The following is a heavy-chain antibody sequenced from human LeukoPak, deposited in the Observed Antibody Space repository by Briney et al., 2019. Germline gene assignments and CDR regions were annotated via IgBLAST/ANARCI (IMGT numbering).Heavy chain of an antibody. V-gene: IGHV3-48*03. CDR1: GFTFSSYE. J-gene: IGHJ4*02. Sequence: GGSLRLSCAASGFTFSSYEMNWVRQAPGKGLEWVSYISSSGSTIYYADSVKGRFTISRDNAKNTLYLQMNGLRAEDTAVYYCAREGSLEYYFDYWGRGTLVTVSS. CDR2: ISSSGSTI. CDR3: AREGSLEYYFDY. D-gene: IGHD3-10*01.